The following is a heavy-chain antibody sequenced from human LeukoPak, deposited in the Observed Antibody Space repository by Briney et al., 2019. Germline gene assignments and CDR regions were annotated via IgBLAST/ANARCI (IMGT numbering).Heavy chain of an antibody. CDR2: VFYSGST. D-gene: IGHD4-17*01. CDR3: ARHSGLRSPLGN. CDR1: GGSISSTSYY. J-gene: IGHJ4*02. Sequence: SETLSLTCTVSGGSISSTSYYWGWIRQPPGKGLEWIGSVFYSGSTYHSPSLKSRVTISVDTSRNQVSLKLSSVTAADTAVYYCARHSGLRSPLGNWGQGTLVTVSS. V-gene: IGHV4-39*01.